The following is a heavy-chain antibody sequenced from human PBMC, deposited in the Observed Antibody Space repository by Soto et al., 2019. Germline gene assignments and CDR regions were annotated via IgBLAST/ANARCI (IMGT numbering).Heavy chain of an antibody. D-gene: IGHD5-18*01. V-gene: IGHV4-34*01. CDR1: GGSFSGYY. CDR2: INHSGST. CDR3: AGGGYSHQLRYYYYGMDV. J-gene: IGHJ6*02. Sequence: QVQLQQWGAGLLKPSETLSLTCAVYGGSFSGYYWSWIRQPPGKGLEWIGEINHSGSTNYNPSLKSRVTISVDTSKNQFSLKPSSVTAADTAVYYCAGGGYSHQLRYYYYGMDVWGQGTTVTVSS.